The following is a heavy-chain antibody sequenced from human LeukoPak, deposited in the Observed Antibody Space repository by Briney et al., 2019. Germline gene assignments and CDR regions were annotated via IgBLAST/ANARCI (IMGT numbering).Heavy chain of an antibody. Sequence: ASVKVSCKASGYTFTSYDINWVRQATGQGLEWMGWVNPNSGNTGYAQKFQGRVTITRNTSISTAYMELSSLRSEDTAVYYCARATYYDFWSGYFGATGAFDIWGQGTMVTVSS. J-gene: IGHJ3*02. CDR2: VNPNSGNT. CDR1: GYTFTSYD. CDR3: ARATYYDFWSGYFGATGAFDI. V-gene: IGHV1-8*03. D-gene: IGHD3-3*01.